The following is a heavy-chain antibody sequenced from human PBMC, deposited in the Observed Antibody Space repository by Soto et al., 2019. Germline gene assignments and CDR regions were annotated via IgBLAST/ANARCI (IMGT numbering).Heavy chain of an antibody. CDR2: ISGSGGST. CDR1: GFTFSSYA. J-gene: IGHJ4*02. Sequence: GRSLRLSCAASGFTFSSYAMSWVRQAPGKGLEWVSAISGSGGSTYYADSVKGRFTISRDNSKNTLYLQMNSLRAEDTAVYYCAKDPSLQLWFGELLSHYFDYWGQGTLVTVSS. D-gene: IGHD3-10*01. V-gene: IGHV3-23*01. CDR3: AKDPSLQLWFGELLSHYFDY.